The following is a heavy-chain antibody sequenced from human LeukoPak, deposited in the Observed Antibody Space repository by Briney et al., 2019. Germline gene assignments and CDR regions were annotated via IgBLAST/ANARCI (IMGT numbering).Heavy chain of an antibody. CDR3: ARGIILREDGYKKPNWFDP. V-gene: IGHV1-69*13. Sequence: SVKVSCKASGGTFSSYAISRARQAPGQGLEWMGGIIPIFGTANYEQKFQGRVTITADESTSTAYMELSSLRSEDTAVYYCARGIILREDGYKKPNWFDPWGQGTLVTVSS. CDR2: IIPIFGTA. CDR1: GGTFSSYA. D-gene: IGHD5-24*01. J-gene: IGHJ5*02.